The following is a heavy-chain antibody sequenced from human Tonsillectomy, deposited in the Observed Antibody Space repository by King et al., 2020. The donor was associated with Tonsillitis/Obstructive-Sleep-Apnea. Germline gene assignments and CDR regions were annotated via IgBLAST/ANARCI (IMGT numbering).Heavy chain of an antibody. Sequence: VQLQESGPGLVKPSETLSLTCTVSGGSISSYYWSWIRQPPGKGLEWIGYIYYSGSTNYNPSLKSRVTMSVDTSKNQFSLRLGSVSAADTAVYYCARAILDWSGYWDYWGQGTLVTVSS. CDR2: IYYSGST. V-gene: IGHV4-59*01. CDR1: GGSISSYY. D-gene: IGHD3-3*01. CDR3: ARAILDWSGYWDY. J-gene: IGHJ4*02.